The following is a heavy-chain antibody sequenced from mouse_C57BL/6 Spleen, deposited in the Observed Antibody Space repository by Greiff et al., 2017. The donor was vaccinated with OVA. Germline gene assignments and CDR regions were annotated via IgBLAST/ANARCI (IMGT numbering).Heavy chain of an antibody. J-gene: IGHJ2*01. V-gene: IGHV1-22*01. Sequence: EVQLQESGPELVKPGASVKMSCKASGYTFTDYNMHWVKQSHGKSLEWIGYINPNNGGTSYNQKFKGKATLTVNKSSSTAYMELRSLTSEDSAVYYCARGSLGRSFDYWGQGTTLTVSS. CDR2: INPNNGGT. CDR1: GYTFTDYN. CDR3: ARGSLGRSFDY. D-gene: IGHD4-1*01.